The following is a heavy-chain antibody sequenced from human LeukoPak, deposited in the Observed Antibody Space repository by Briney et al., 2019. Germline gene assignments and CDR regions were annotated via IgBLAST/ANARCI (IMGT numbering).Heavy chain of an antibody. CDR2: ISAYNGNT. CDR1: GYTFTSYG. J-gene: IGHJ6*02. CDR3: ARDSSLYGDYVDYYGMDV. V-gene: IGHV1-18*01. D-gene: IGHD4-17*01. Sequence: ASVKVSCKASGYTFTSYGISWVRQAPGQGLEWMGWISAYNGNTNYAQKLQGRVTMTTDTSTSTAYMELRSLRSDDTAVYYCARDSSLYGDYVDYYGMDVWGQGTTVTVSS.